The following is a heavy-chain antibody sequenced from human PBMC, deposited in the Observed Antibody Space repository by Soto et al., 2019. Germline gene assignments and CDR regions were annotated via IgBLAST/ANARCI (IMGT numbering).Heavy chain of an antibody. D-gene: IGHD4-17*01. J-gene: IGHJ4*02. V-gene: IGHV3-11*06. Sequence: PVGSLRLSCAASGFTFSDDYMSWIRQAPGKGLEWVSYISSSSGYTNYADSVKGRFTISRDNAKNSLYLQMNSLRAEDTAVYYCAKEYGPLDYWGQGTLVTVSS. CDR3: AKEYGPLDY. CDR1: GFTFSDDY. CDR2: ISSSSGYT.